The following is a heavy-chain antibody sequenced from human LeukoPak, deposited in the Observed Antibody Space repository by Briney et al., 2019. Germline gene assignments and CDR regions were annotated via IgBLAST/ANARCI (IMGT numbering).Heavy chain of an antibody. V-gene: IGHV4-59*08. CDR1: GGSTSSYY. CDR2: IYYSGST. D-gene: IGHD2-15*01. CDR3: ASGRAFDI. Sequence: SETLSLTCTVSGGSTSSYYWSWIRQPPGKGLEWIGYIYYSGSTNYNPSLKSRVTISVDTSKNQFSLKLSSVTAADTAVYYCASGRAFDIWGQGTMVTVSS. J-gene: IGHJ3*02.